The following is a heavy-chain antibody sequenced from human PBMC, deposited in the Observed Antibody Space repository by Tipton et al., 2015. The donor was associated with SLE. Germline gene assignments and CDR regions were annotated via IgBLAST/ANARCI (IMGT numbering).Heavy chain of an antibody. CDR3: ARVGPLGKGASSWQGYFDY. D-gene: IGHD6-13*01. CDR2: IYTSGST. J-gene: IGHJ4*02. V-gene: IGHV4-59*10. Sequence: TLSLTCAVYGGSLSGYYWSWIRQPAGKGLEWIGRIYTSGSTNYSPSLKSRVIISLDTSKHQFSLKLSSVTAADTAVYYCARVGPLGKGASSWQGYFDYWGQGTLVTVSS. CDR1: GGSLSGYY.